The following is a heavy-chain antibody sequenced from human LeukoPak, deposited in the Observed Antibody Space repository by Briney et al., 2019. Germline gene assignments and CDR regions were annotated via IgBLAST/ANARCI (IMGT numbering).Heavy chain of an antibody. CDR3: ARDVTGTTSDY. J-gene: IGHJ4*02. CDR1: GGSFSGYY. D-gene: IGHD1-7*01. V-gene: IGHV4-4*07. Sequence: SETLSLTCAVYGGSFSGYYWSWIRQPAGKGLEWIGRIYTSGSTNYNPSLKSRVTISVDTSKNQFSLKLSSVTAADTAVYYCARDVTGTTSDYWGQGTLVTVSS. CDR2: IYTSGST.